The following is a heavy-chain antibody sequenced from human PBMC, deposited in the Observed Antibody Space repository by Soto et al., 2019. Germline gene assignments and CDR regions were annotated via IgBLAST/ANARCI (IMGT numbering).Heavy chain of an antibody. V-gene: IGHV4-4*02. CDR3: ARVEGIEAGYGAFYI. CDR2: IYHSGST. J-gene: IGHJ3*02. D-gene: IGHD6-13*01. CDR1: GGSISSSNW. Sequence: QVQLQESGPGLVKPSGTLSLTCAVSGGSISSSNWCSWVRQPPGKGLEWIGEIYHSGSTNYNPSRKSRVTISVDKSKNQCSLKLISVTAADTAVYYCARVEGIEAGYGAFYIWGKGTMVTVSS.